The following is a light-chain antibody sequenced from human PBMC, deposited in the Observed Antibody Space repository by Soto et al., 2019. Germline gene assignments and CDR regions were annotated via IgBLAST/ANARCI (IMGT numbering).Light chain of an antibody. CDR3: QQSYRSPYT. CDR2: GAS. J-gene: IGKJ2*01. V-gene: IGKV1-39*01. CDR1: QSINIY. Sequence: IQMTQSPSSLSASVGDSVTVTCRASQSINIYLNWYQQKPGKDPTLLIYGASSLQSGVPSRFTGGGSRADFTLAISSLQPEDFATYYCQQSYRSPYTFGQGTKLVIK.